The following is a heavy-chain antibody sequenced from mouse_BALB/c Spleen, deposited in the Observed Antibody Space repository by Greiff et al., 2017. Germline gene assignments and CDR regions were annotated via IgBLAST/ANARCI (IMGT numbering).Heavy chain of an antibody. J-gene: IGHJ2*01. Sequence: QVQLQQSGAELAKPGASVKMSCKASGYTFTSYWMHWVKQRPGQGLEWIGYINPSTGYTEYNQKFKDKATLTADKSSSTAYMQLSSLTSEDSAVYYCARDRHYFDYWGQGTTLTVSS. V-gene: IGHV1-7*01. CDR3: ARDRHYFDY. CDR2: INPSTGYT. CDR1: GYTFTSYW.